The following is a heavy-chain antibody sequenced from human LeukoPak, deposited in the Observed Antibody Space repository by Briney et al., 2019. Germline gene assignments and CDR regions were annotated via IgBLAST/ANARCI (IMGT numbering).Heavy chain of an antibody. CDR3: ARADYYTSGSDY. V-gene: IGHV4-30-4*01. CDR2: IYYSGST. CDR1: GGSISSGDYY. Sequence: SETLSLTCTVSGGSISSGDYYWGWIRQPPGKGLEWIGYIYYSGSTYYNPSLKSRVTMSVDTSKNHFSLELSSVTAADTAVYYCARADYYTSGSDYWGQGTLDTVSS. D-gene: IGHD3-10*01. J-gene: IGHJ4*02.